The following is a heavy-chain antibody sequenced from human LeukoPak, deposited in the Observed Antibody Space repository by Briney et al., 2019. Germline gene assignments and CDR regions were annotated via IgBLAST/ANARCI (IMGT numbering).Heavy chain of an antibody. Sequence: SETLSLTCTVSGGSISSSSYYWGWIRQPPGKGLEWIGSIYYSGSTYYNPSLKSRVTISVDTSKNQFSLKLSSVTAADTAVYYCARRGQYGSGSWGQGTLVTVSS. CDR3: ARRGQYGSGS. J-gene: IGHJ4*02. CDR1: GGSISSSSYY. V-gene: IGHV4-39*07. D-gene: IGHD3-10*01. CDR2: IYYSGST.